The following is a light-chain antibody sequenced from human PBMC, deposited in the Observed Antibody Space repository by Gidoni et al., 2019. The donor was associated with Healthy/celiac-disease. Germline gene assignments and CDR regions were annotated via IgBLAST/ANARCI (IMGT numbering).Light chain of an antibody. CDR1: QSVLYSSNNKNY. CDR2: WAS. Sequence: DRGRNQAPDSQAVSLGERATINCKSSQSVLYSSNNKNYLAWYQQKPGQPPKLLIYWASTRESGVPDRFSGSGSGTDFTLTISSLQAEDVAVYYCQQYYSTPWTFGQGTKVEIK. V-gene: IGKV4-1*01. J-gene: IGKJ1*01. CDR3: QQYYSTPWT.